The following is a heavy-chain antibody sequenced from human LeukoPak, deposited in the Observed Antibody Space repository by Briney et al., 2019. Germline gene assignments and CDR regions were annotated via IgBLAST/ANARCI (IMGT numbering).Heavy chain of an antibody. V-gene: IGHV1-2*03. CDR3: ACLGGTLRHDY. Sequence: LGASVKVSCKASGYTFIDYYMHWVRQAPGQGLEWMGWINPNNGGTNYAQKFQGRVAMTRDTSISTAYMELSRLRSDDTAVYYCACLGGTLRHDYWGQGTLVTVSS. CDR2: INPNNGGT. CDR1: GYTFIDYY. D-gene: IGHD1-1*01. J-gene: IGHJ4*02.